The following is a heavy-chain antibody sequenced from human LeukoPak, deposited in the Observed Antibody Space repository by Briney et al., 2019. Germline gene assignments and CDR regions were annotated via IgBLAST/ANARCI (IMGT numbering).Heavy chain of an antibody. J-gene: IGHJ4*02. Sequence: SQTLSLTCAISEDSVSSNSAAWNWIRQSPSRGLEWLGRTYYRSKWYNDYAVSVKSRITINPDTSKNQFSLQLNSVTPEDTAVYYCARSSSGEGPYYYDSSGYSCLDYWGQGTLVTVSS. V-gene: IGHV6-1*01. D-gene: IGHD3-22*01. CDR3: ARSSSGEGPYYYDSSGYSCLDY. CDR2: TYYRSKWYN. CDR1: EDSVSSNSAA.